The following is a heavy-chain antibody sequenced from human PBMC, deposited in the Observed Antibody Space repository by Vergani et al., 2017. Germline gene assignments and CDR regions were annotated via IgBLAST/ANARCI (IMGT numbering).Heavy chain of an antibody. CDR1: GGSFSGYY. D-gene: IGHD4-17*01. Sequence: QVQLQQWGAGLLKPSETLSLTCAVYGGSFSGYYWSWIRQPPGKGLEWIGYIYTSGSTNYNPSLKSRVTISVDTSKNQFSLKLSSVTAADTAVYYCARRYGDYEMTVYWFDPWGQGTLVTVSS. CDR2: IYTSGST. J-gene: IGHJ5*02. V-gene: IGHV4-34*01. CDR3: ARRYGDYEMTVYWFDP.